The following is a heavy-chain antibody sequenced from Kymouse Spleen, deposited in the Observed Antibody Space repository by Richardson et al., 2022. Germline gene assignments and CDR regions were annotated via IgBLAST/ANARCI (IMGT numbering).Heavy chain of an antibody. D-gene: IGHD6-19*01. V-gene: IGHV4-34*01. J-gene: IGHJ6*02. CDR3: ARGGIAVAASYYYYYGMDV. CDR1: GGSFSGYY. CDR2: INHSGST. Sequence: QVQLQQWGAGLLKPSETLSLTCAVYGGSFSGYYWSWIRQPPGKGLEWIGEINHSGSTNYNPSLKSRVTISVDTSKNQFSLKLSSVTAADTAVYYCARGGIAVAASYYYYYGMDVWGQGTTVTVSS.